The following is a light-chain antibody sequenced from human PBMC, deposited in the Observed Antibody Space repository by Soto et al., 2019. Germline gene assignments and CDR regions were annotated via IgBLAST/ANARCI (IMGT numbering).Light chain of an antibody. CDR3: MQALQTPRT. V-gene: IGKV2-28*01. CDR1: QSLLHSNGYND. J-gene: IGKJ5*01. Sequence: DIVMTQSPLSLPVTSGEPASISCRASQSLLHSNGYNDLDWYLQKPGQSPKLLIYLASNRASGVPDRFSGRGSGTDFTLKISRVAAEDIGVYYCMQALQTPRTFGHGTRLEIK. CDR2: LAS.